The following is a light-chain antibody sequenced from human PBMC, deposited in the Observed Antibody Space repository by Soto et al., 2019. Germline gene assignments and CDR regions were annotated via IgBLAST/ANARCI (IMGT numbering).Light chain of an antibody. V-gene: IGKV3-20*01. CDR3: QQYGSSPQWT. CDR2: SAS. Sequence: EIVLTQSPGTLSLSPGERATLSCRASQSVSSSYLAWYQQKPGQAPRLLIYSASSRATGIPDRFSGSGSGTDFTLTISRLEPEDFAVYYCQQYGSSPQWTFGQGTKVDIK. CDR1: QSVSSSY. J-gene: IGKJ1*01.